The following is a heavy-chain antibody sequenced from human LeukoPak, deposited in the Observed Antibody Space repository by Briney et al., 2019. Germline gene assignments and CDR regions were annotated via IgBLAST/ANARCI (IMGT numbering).Heavy chain of an antibody. J-gene: IGHJ4*02. Sequence: GGSLRLSCAASGFTFSSYGMHWVRQAPGKGLDWVAFILFDGSEQFYADSVKGRFTISRDNSKNSLFLQIDSLRVEDSALYYCATDKPDSWGQGTLVTVSS. D-gene: IGHD3-22*01. CDR3: ATDKPDS. CDR1: GFTFSSYG. CDR2: ILFDGSEQ. V-gene: IGHV3-30*02.